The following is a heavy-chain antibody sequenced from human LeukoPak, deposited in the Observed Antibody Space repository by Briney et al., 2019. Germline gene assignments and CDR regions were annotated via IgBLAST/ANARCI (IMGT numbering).Heavy chain of an antibody. CDR1: GGSISSGGYY. Sequence: SETLSLTCTVSGGSISSGGYYWSWIRQPPGKGLEWIGEINHSGSTNYNPSLKSRVTISVDTSKNQFSLKLSSVTAADTAVYYCARQGRYYYDSSGYGYWGQGTLVTVSS. J-gene: IGHJ4*02. D-gene: IGHD3-22*01. CDR2: INHSGST. CDR3: ARQGRYYYDSSGYGY. V-gene: IGHV4-39*01.